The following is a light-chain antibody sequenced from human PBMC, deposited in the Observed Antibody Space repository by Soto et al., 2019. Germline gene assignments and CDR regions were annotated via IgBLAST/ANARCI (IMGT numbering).Light chain of an antibody. J-gene: IGLJ1*01. CDR2: EVS. V-gene: IGLV2-14*01. CDR3: SSYTSSSTYV. Sequence: QSALTQPASVSGSPGQSITISCTGTSSDVGGYNYVSWYQQHPGKAPKLMIYEVSNRPSGVYNRFSGSKSGNTASLTISGLQAEDEAYYYCSSYTSSSTYVFGTGTQLTVL. CDR1: SSDVGGYNY.